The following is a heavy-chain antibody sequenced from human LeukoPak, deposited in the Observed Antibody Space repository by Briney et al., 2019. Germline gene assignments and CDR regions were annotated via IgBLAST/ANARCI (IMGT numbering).Heavy chain of an antibody. CDR1: GFTFSSYA. J-gene: IGHJ4*02. V-gene: IGHV3-23*01. CDR3: AKAPHYYDSSGHEAPFDC. D-gene: IGHD3-22*01. Sequence: PGGSLRLSCAASGFTFSSYAMSWVRQAPGKELEWVSAISGSGGSTYYADSVKGRFTISRDNSKNTLYLQMNSLRAEDTAVYYCAKAPHYYDSSGHEAPFDCWGQGTLVTVSS. CDR2: ISGSGGST.